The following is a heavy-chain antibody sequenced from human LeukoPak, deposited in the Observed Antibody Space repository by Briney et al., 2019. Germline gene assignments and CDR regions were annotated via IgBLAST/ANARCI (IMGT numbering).Heavy chain of an antibody. CDR1: GGTFRNYA. V-gene: IGHV1-69*13. CDR2: IIPIFGTA. J-gene: IGHJ4*02. Sequence: SVKVSCKASGGTFRNYAISWVRQAPGQGLEWMGGIIPIFGTADYAQKFQGRVTITADESTSTAYMELSSLRAEDTAVYYCARAYDYGDYYFDYWGQGTLVTVSS. D-gene: IGHD4-17*01. CDR3: ARAYDYGDYYFDY.